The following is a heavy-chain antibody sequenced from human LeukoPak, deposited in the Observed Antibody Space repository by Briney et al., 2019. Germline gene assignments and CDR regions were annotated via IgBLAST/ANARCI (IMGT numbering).Heavy chain of an antibody. CDR1: GFIFSTYA. D-gene: IGHD6-19*01. Sequence: PGGSLRLSCAASGFIFSTYAMSWVRQTPGKGLEWVAIISYDGSDKYYADSVKGRFTISRDNSKNTLYLQMNSLRTEDTAVYYCARRGYSSGYTFDYWGQGTLVTVSS. CDR3: ARRGYSSGYTFDY. J-gene: IGHJ4*02. V-gene: IGHV3-30*04. CDR2: ISYDGSDK.